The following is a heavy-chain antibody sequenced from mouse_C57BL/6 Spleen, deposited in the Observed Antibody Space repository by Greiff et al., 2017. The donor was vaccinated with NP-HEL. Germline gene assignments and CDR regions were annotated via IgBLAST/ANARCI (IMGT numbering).Heavy chain of an antibody. CDR1: GYTFTSYW. J-gene: IGHJ2*01. D-gene: IGHD2-5*01. CDR2: IYPSDSET. Sequence: QVQLQQSGAELVRPGSSVKLSCKASGYTFTSYWMDWVKQRPGQGLEWIGNIYPSDSETHYTQKFKDKATLTVDKSSSTAYMQLSSLTSEDSAVYYCARTYDSNSYYFDYGGQGTTLTVSS. CDR3: ARTYDSNSYYFDY. V-gene: IGHV1-61*01.